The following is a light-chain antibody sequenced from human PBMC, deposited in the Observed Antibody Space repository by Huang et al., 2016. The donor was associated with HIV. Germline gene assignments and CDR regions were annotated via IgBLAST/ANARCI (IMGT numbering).Light chain of an antibody. CDR2: AAS. CDR1: KSISSY. V-gene: IGKV1-39*01. J-gene: IGKJ2*01. CDR3: QQSYSTPLYT. Sequence: DIQMTQSPSSLSASVGDRVTITCRASKSISSYLNWYQQKPGKAPKPLIYAASSLQSGVPSRFSGSGSGTDFTLTISSLQPEDFATYYCQQSYSTPLYTFGQGTKLEIK.